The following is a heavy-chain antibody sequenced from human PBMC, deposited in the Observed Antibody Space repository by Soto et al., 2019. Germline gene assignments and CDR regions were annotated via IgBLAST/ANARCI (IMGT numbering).Heavy chain of an antibody. Sequence: QLQLQESGPGLVKPSETLSLTCSVSGGSISSRTFWWAWIRQPPGKGWGWMGDMYYSGSSYSSPSLKSRVTLSVDTSKNQLSLKLNSVTAADTAVYYCARHPRDDYNYGGSGIFDYWGQGTLVTVSS. V-gene: IGHV4-39*01. CDR3: ARHPRDDYNYGGSGIFDY. D-gene: IGHD4-4*01. CDR2: MYYSGSS. J-gene: IGHJ4*02. CDR1: GGSISSRTFW.